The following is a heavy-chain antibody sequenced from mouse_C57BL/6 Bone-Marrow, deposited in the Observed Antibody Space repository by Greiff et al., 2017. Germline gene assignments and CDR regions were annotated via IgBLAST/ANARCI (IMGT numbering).Heavy chain of an antibody. V-gene: IGHV1-4*01. CDR1: GYTFTSYT. J-gene: IGHJ2*01. D-gene: IGHD4-1*01. Sequence: QVQLQQSGAELARPGASVTMSCKASGYTFTSYTMHWVQQRPGQGLEWIGYINPSSGYTKYNQKFKDKATLTADKSSSTAYMQLSSLTSEDSAVYYCARSLGRDYWGQGTTLTVSS. CDR3: ARSLGRDY. CDR2: INPSSGYT.